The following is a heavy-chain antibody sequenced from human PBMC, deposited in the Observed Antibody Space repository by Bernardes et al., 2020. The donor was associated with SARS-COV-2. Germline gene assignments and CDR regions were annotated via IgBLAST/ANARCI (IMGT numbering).Heavy chain of an antibody. V-gene: IGHV4-61*01. CDR2: IYYSGST. Sequence: SETLSLTCTVSGGSVSSGSYYWSWIRQPPGKGLEWIGYIYYSGSTNYNPSLKSRVTISVDTSKNQFSLKLSSVTAADTAVYYCARERGLRSSGYYYPDYWGQGTLVTVSS. CDR1: GGSVSSGSYY. J-gene: IGHJ4*02. D-gene: IGHD3-22*01. CDR3: ARERGLRSSGYYYPDY.